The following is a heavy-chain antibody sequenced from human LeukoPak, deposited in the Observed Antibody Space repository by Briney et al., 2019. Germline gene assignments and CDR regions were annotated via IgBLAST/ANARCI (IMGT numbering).Heavy chain of an antibody. CDR1: GFTFRNYW. D-gene: IGHD5-24*01. CDR3: ARASDPWLQLT. CDR2: IKGDGSEK. J-gene: IGHJ5*02. Sequence: PGGSLRLSCAASGFTFRNYWMIWVRQAPGKGLERLGNIKGDGSEKRYADSMRGRFTISRDNAQTSLYLQMNSLRAEDTAVYYCARASDPWLQLTWGQGTLVTVSS. V-gene: IGHV3-7*04.